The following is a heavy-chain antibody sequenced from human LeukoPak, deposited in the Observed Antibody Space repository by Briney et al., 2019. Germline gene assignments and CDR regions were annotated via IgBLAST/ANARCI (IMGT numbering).Heavy chain of an antibody. Sequence: PSETLSLTCTVSGGSISSGDYYWSWIRQPPGKGLEWIGYIYYSGSTYYNPSLKSRVIISVDTSKNQFSLKLSSVTAADTAVYYCARGLVPDPFDYWGQGTLVTVSS. CDR3: ARGLVPDPFDY. V-gene: IGHV4-30-4*01. J-gene: IGHJ4*02. CDR1: GGSISSGDYY. CDR2: IYYSGST. D-gene: IGHD1-14*01.